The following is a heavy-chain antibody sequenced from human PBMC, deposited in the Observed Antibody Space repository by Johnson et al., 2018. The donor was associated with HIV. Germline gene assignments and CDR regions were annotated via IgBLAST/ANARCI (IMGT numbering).Heavy chain of an antibody. J-gene: IGHJ3*02. D-gene: IGHD3-22*01. V-gene: IGHV3-66*01. CDR2: IYSGGST. CDR1: GFIVSSNY. Sequence: VQLVESGGGLVQPGGSLRLSCAASGFIVSSNYMSWVRQAPGKGLEWVSVIYSGGSTYYADSVKGRFTISRDNSKNTLYLQMNSLRAEDTALYYCAGCGIESNDYYGGYAFDIWGQGTVVTVST. CDR3: AGCGIESNDYYGGYAFDI.